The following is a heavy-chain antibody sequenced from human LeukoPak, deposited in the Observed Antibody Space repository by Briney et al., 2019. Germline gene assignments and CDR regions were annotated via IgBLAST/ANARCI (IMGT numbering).Heavy chain of an antibody. V-gene: IGHV1-8*01. D-gene: IGHD2-2*02. Sequence: ASVKVSCKASGYTFTDYPMNWVRQATGQGLGWMGWMNPNSGNTAYAQKFQGRVIITRNTSISTVYMELSSLRSEDTAVYYCAGGLYCSGNSCYMGGNWFDPWGQGTLVTVSS. J-gene: IGHJ5*02. CDR1: GYTFTDYP. CDR3: AGGLYCSGNSCYMGGNWFDP. CDR2: MNPNSGNT.